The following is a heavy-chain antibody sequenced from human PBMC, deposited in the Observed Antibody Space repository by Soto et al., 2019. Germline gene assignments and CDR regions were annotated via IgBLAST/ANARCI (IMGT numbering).Heavy chain of an antibody. CDR2: ISGSGGST. Sequence: PGGSLRLSCAASGFTFSSYAMSWVRQAPGKALEWVSAISGSGGSTYYADSVKGRFTISRDNSKNTLYLQMNSLRAEDTAVYYCAKDIAVPAAIYYSYYGMDVWGHGTTVTVSS. CDR1: GFTFSSYA. D-gene: IGHD2-2*02. J-gene: IGHJ6*02. V-gene: IGHV3-23*01. CDR3: AKDIAVPAAIYYSYYGMDV.